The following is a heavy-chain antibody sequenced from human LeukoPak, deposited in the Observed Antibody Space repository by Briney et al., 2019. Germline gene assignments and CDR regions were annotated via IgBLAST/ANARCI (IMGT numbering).Heavy chain of an antibody. J-gene: IGHJ4*02. CDR3: ARDYDCSGGSCYSTAFDY. CDR2: INPNSGGT. D-gene: IGHD2-15*01. V-gene: IGHV1-2*02. CDR1: GYTFTGYY. Sequence: ASVKVSCKASGYTFTGYYVHWVRQAPGQGLEWMGWINPNSGGTNYAQKFQGRVTMTRDTSISTAYMELSRLRSDDTAVYYCARDYDCSGGSCYSTAFDYWGQGTLVTVSS.